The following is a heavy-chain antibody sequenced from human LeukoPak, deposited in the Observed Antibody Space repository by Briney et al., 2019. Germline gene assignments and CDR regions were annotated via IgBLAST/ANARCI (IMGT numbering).Heavy chain of an antibody. J-gene: IGHJ4*02. CDR3: ARDKDGSYDY. D-gene: IGHD1-26*01. CDR1: GGSISSGSYY. Sequence: TSETLSLTCTVSGGSISSGSYYWSWIRQSAGKELEWIGRIYTSGSTNYNPSLKSRVTISVDTSKNQFSLKLSSVTAADTAVYYCARDKDGSYDYWGQGTLVTVSS. CDR2: IYTSGST. V-gene: IGHV4-61*02.